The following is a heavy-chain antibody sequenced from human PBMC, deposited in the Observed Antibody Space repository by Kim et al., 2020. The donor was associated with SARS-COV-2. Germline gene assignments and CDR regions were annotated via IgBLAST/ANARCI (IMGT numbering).Heavy chain of an antibody. Sequence: SRVTISVDTSKNQFSLKLSSVTAADTAVYYCARNAPHTHSSSWYEGNFDYWGQGTLVTVSS. V-gene: IGHV4-31*02. J-gene: IGHJ4*02. D-gene: IGHD6-13*01. CDR3: ARNAPHTHSSSWYEGNFDY.